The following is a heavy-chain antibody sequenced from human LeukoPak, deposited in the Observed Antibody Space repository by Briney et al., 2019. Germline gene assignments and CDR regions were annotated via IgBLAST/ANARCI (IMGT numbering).Heavy chain of an antibody. CDR1: GYTFTSYG. D-gene: IGHD3-22*01. V-gene: IGHV1-18*01. CDR2: ISAYNGNT. J-gene: IGHJ4*02. CDR3: ARDEGHYYDSSGYYYIGYYFDY. Sequence: ASVKVSCKASGYTFTSYGISWVRQAPGQGLEWMGWISAYNGNTNYAQKLQGRVTMTTDTSTSTAYMELRSLRSDDTAVYYCARDEGHYYDSSGYYYIGYYFDYWGQGTLVTVSS.